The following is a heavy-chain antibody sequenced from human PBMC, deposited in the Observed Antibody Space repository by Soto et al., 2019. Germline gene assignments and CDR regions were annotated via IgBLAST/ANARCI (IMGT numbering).Heavy chain of an antibody. Sequence: QVQLVQSGAEVRKPGASVKVSCKASGYTFSRFSITWVRQAPGQALAWMGWISADNGNKNYGQKFQERVTLTTDTSTNTAYMELRSLRSDDTAVYFCARGRAASAVYGMDVWGQGTTVTVSS. CDR3: ARGRAASAVYGMDV. V-gene: IGHV1-18*01. D-gene: IGHD6-13*01. CDR2: ISADNGNK. J-gene: IGHJ6*02. CDR1: GYTFSRFS.